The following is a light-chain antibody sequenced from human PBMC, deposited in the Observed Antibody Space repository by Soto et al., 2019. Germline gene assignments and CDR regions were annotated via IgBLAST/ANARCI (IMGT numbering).Light chain of an antibody. CDR1: QSISSH. CDR3: QQSYTIPQT. Sequence: DVQMTQSPSSLSASVGDRVTITCRASQSISSHLNWYQQKPGKAPNLLIYVASNLQSGVPSRFSGSGSGTDFTLTISSLQPEDFATYYCQQSYTIPQTFGQRTKVDI. V-gene: IGKV1-39*01. J-gene: IGKJ1*01. CDR2: VAS.